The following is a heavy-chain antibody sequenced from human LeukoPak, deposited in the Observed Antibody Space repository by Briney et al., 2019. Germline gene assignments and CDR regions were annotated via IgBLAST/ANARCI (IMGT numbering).Heavy chain of an antibody. Sequence: PGGSLRLSCEASGLISSNYWMTWVRQAPGKGLERVANINQDGSQKYYVDSVKGRFSVSRDNAKNSLYLQMNSLRVEDTAMYFCAREGHGDYHIWGQGTMVAVSS. CDR2: INQDGSQK. D-gene: IGHD4-17*01. V-gene: IGHV3-7*01. CDR3: AREGHGDYHI. CDR1: GLISSNYW. J-gene: IGHJ3*02.